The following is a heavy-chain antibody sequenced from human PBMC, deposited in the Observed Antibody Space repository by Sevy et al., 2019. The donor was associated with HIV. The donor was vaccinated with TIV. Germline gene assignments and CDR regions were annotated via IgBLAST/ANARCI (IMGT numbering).Heavy chain of an antibody. V-gene: IGHV1-18*01. CDR1: GYTFSSYR. CDR2: ISALNGDT. Sequence: ASVKVACKASGYTFSSYRITWVRQAPGQGPEWIGCISALNGDTNYAQKLQGRVTMTADTSTSTVYMDLRSLRSDDTAVYYCARAYCSGGRCYSLAYWGQGTLVTVSS. CDR3: ARAYCSGGRCYSLAY. D-gene: IGHD2-15*01. J-gene: IGHJ4*02.